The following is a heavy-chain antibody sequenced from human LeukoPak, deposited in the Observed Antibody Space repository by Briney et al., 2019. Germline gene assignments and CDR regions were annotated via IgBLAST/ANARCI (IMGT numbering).Heavy chain of an antibody. CDR3: ARGVGVTNY. Sequence: LEWMGWISAYNGNTNYAQKLQGRVTMTTDTSTSTAYMELRSLRSDDTAVYYCARGVGVTNYWGQGTLVTVSS. V-gene: IGHV1-18*01. CDR2: ISAYNGNT. J-gene: IGHJ4*02. D-gene: IGHD1-26*01.